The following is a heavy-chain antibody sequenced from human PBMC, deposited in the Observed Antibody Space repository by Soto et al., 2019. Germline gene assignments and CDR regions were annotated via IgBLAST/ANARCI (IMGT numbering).Heavy chain of an antibody. Sequence: SETLSLTCTVSGGSISSSSYYWGWIRQPPGKGLEWIGSIYYSGSTYYNPSLKSRVTISVDTSKNQFSLKLSYVTAADTAVYYCARQRKRNYYYYGMDVWGQGTTVTVSS. V-gene: IGHV4-39*01. J-gene: IGHJ6*02. CDR1: GGSISSSSYY. CDR2: IYYSGST. D-gene: IGHD1-1*01. CDR3: ARQRKRNYYYYGMDV.